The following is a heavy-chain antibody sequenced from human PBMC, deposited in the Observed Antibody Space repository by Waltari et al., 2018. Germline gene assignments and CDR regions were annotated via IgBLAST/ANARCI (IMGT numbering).Heavy chain of an antibody. CDR1: GDSISRNY. D-gene: IGHD3-10*01. CDR3: ARIVMGPGVTIGFDY. V-gene: IGHV4-59*01. J-gene: IGHJ4*02. Sequence: QVQLQESGPGVVKPSETLSLTCTVSGDSISRNYWIWIRQPPGKGLEWIGYNFYTVSTNYNPSRNSRVTISVDTSKNQFSLKLRAVTAADTAVYYCARIVMGPGVTIGFDYWGQGTVVTVSS. CDR2: NFYTVST.